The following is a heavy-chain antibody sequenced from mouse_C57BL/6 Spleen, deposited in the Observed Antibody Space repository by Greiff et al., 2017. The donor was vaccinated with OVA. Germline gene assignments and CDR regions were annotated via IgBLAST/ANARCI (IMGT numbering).Heavy chain of an antibody. V-gene: IGHV3-1*01. D-gene: IGHD4-1*01. CDR3: ARGGLGRGFAY. J-gene: IGHJ3*01. CDR1: GYSITSGYD. CDR2: ISYSGST. Sequence: ESGPGMVKPSQSLSLTCTVTGYSITSGYDWHWIRHFPGNKLEWMGYISYSGSTNYNPSLKSRISITHDTSKNHFFLKLNSVTTEDTATYYCARGGLGRGFAYWGQGTLVTVSA.